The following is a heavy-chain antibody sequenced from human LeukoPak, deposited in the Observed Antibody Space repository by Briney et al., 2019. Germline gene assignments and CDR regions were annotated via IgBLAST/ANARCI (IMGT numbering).Heavy chain of an antibody. CDR2: ISSSGSTI. J-gene: IGHJ4*02. CDR3: ARTKALRYYYGSGSYEDY. D-gene: IGHD3-10*01. V-gene: IGHV3-48*03. CDR1: GFTFSSYE. Sequence: TGGSLRLSCAASGFTFSSYEMYWVRQAPGKGLEWVSYISSSGSTIYYADSVKGRFTISRDNAKNSLYLQMNSLRAEDTAVYYCARTKALRYYYGSGSYEDYWGQGTLVTVSS.